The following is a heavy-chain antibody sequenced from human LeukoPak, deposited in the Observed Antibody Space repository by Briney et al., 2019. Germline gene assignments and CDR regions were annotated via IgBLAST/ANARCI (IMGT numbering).Heavy chain of an antibody. CDR3: AREAYRDASVDF. CDR1: GFTFSSFW. CDR2: IKKDGSEK. Sequence: GGSLRLSRSASGFTFSSFWMSWVRQAPGKGLEWVANIKKDGSEKYYVDSVKGRFTISRDNAKNSLYLQMNSLRVEDTAVYYCAREAYRDASVDFWGQGALITVSS. V-gene: IGHV3-7*05. D-gene: IGHD1-14*01. J-gene: IGHJ4*02.